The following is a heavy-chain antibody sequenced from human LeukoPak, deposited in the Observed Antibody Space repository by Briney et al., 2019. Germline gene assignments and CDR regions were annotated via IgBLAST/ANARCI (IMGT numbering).Heavy chain of an antibody. CDR1: GFTFSSYA. Sequence: PGGSLRLSCAASGFTFSSYAMSWVRQASGKGLEWVSAISGSGGSTYYADSVKGWFTISRDNTKNTLYLQMNSLRAEDTAVYYCAKGGRFEYYDSSGPTDYWGQGTLVTVSS. CDR3: AKGGRFEYYDSSGPTDY. CDR2: ISGSGGST. J-gene: IGHJ4*02. V-gene: IGHV3-23*01. D-gene: IGHD3-22*01.